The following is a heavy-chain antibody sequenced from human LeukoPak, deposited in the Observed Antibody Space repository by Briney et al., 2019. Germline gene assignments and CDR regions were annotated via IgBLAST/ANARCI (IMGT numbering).Heavy chain of an antibody. V-gene: IGHV1-2*02. CDR3: AREPPGDADFWSGYSPRAYYYYMDV. D-gene: IGHD3-3*01. CDR1: GYTFTGYY. J-gene: IGHJ6*03. Sequence: ASVKVSCKASGYTFTGYYMHWVRQAPGQGLEWMGWINPNSGGTNYAQKFQGRVTMTRDTSISTAYMELSRLRSDDTAVYYCAREPPGDADFWSGYSPRAYYYYMDVWGKGTTVTVSS. CDR2: INPNSGGT.